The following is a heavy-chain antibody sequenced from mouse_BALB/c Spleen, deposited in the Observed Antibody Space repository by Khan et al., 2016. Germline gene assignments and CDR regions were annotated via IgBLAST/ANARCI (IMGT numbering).Heavy chain of an antibody. Sequence: EVQLQELGPGLVKPSQSLSLTCTVTGYSITSDYAWNWIRQFPGNKLEWMGYISYSGSTSYNPSLKSRISITRDTSKNQIFLRLNSVTTEDTATXYCAEELGWFAYWGQGTLVTVSA. CDR3: AEELGWFAY. D-gene: IGHD4-1*01. J-gene: IGHJ3*01. V-gene: IGHV3-2*02. CDR1: GYSITSDYA. CDR2: ISYSGST.